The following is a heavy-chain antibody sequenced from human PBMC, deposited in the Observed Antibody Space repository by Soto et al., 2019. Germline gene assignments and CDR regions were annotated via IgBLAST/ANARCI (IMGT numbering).Heavy chain of an antibody. Sequence: SETLSLTCTVSGASISTYYWSWIRQPPGKGLEWIGYIYYSGSTNYNPSLKSRVTISVDTSKNQFSLKLSSVTAADTAVYYCARSRGGYFDYWGQGTRVTVS. CDR2: IYYSGST. CDR3: ARSRGGYFDY. V-gene: IGHV4-59*01. D-gene: IGHD3-22*01. J-gene: IGHJ4*02. CDR1: GASISTYY.